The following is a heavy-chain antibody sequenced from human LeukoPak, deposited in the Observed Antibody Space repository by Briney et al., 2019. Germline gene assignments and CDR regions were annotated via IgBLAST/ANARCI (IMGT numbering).Heavy chain of an antibody. V-gene: IGHV3-30*02. D-gene: IGHD4/OR15-4a*01. J-gene: IGHJ4*02. CDR2: IRYDGSDK. CDR1: GFTFNSYG. Sequence: PGGSLRLSCEASGFTFNSYGMHWVRQVPGKGRKWVAFIRYDGSDKYYADSVKGRFTISGDNSKNTLYLQLNSLRPDDMAVYYCARGYGESYLNYWGQGTLVTVST. CDR3: ARGYGESYLNY.